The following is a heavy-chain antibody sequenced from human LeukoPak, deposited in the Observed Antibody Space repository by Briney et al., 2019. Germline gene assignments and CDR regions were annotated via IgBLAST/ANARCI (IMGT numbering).Heavy chain of an antibody. V-gene: IGHV1-2*02. CDR1: GYTFTGYY. D-gene: IGHD3-10*01. Sequence: ASVKVSCKASGYTFTGYYMHWVRQAPGQGLEWMGWSNPNSGGTNYAQKFQGSVNMTRDTSISTAYMALSRLRSDDTAVYYCARAGYYYGSGSSNNWFDPWGQGTLVTVSS. J-gene: IGHJ5*02. CDR2: SNPNSGGT. CDR3: ARAGYYYGSGSSNNWFDP.